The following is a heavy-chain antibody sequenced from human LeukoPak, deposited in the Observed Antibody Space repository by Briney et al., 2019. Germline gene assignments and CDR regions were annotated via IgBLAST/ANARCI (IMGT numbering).Heavy chain of an antibody. CDR2: ISSNGGST. J-gene: IGHJ4*02. Sequence: PGGSLRLSCAASGFTFSSYAMHWVRQAPGKGLEYVSAISSNGGSTYYANSVKGRFTISRDNSKNTLYLQMGSLRAEGMAVYYCARAMSYYDILTGFDYWGQGTLVTVSS. V-gene: IGHV3-64*01. CDR3: ARAMSYYDILTGFDY. CDR1: GFTFSSYA. D-gene: IGHD3-9*01.